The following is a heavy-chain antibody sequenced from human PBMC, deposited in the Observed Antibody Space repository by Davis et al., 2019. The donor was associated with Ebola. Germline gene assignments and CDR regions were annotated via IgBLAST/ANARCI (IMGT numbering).Heavy chain of an antibody. CDR3: ARDQQLFF. D-gene: IGHD1-1*01. CDR2: INQDGSEE. Sequence: GGSLRLSCAVSGFTSSNFWMTRVRQAPGKGLEWVANINQDGSEENYVDSVRGRFTISRDNTQNTLYLQMNSLRVDDTAVYYCARDQQLFFWGQGTLVTVSS. CDR1: GFTSSNFW. V-gene: IGHV3-7*03. J-gene: IGHJ1*01.